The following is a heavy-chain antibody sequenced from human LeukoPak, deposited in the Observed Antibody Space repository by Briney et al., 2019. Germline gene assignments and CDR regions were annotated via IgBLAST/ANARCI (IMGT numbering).Heavy chain of an antibody. CDR2: ISSSRTTFR. Sequence: GGSLRLSCAASGFSFSNYSMNWVRQAPGKGLEWVSSISSSRTTFRYYAESVRGRFAISRDNAKNSLYLQMNSLRAEDTALYYCARSCGGDCYSDYWGQGTLVTVSS. CDR3: ARSCGGDCYSDY. V-gene: IGHV3-21*01. D-gene: IGHD2-21*02. J-gene: IGHJ4*02. CDR1: GFSFSNYS.